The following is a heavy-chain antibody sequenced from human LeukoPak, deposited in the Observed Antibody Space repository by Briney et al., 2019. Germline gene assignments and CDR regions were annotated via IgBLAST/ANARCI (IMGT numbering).Heavy chain of an antibody. CDR3: ARVAVAGTIWGTVDN. CDR1: GGSISSYC. D-gene: IGHD6-19*01. Sequence: SETLSLTCTVSGGSISSYCWSWIRQPAGKGLEWIGRIYTSGSTNYNPSLKSRVTMSVDTSKNQFSLKLSSVTAADTAVYYCARVAVAGTIWGTVDNWGQGTLVTVSS. CDR2: IYTSGST. J-gene: IGHJ4*02. V-gene: IGHV4-4*07.